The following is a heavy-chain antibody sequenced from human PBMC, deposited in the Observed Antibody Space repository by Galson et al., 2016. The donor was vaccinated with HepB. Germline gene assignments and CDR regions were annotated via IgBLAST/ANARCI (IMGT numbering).Heavy chain of an antibody. CDR1: GYTFSNCD. V-gene: IGHV1-8*01. J-gene: IGHJ4*02. Sequence: SVKVSCKASGYTFSNCDINWVRQATGQGLEWMGWMNPNSGITGFAQKFQGRISMTRDTSMSTAYLDLSSLKSDDTAVYYCARGMKSRRKVFLGVLSPFFLDSWGQGTLVTVSS. D-gene: IGHD3-3*01. CDR3: ARGMKSRRKVFLGVLSPFFLDS. CDR2: MNPNSGIT.